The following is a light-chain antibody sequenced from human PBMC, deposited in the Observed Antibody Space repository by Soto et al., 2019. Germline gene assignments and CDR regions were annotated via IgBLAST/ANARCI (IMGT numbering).Light chain of an antibody. CDR2: RNT. CDR3: EAWDDSLSGHV. CDR1: SSNIGGNS. Sequence: QSVMTQPPSVSAAPGQKVTISCSGSSSNIGGNSVSWYQQLPGTAPKLLIYRNTQRPSGVPDRFSGSKSGTAASLAISGLRSEDEADYFCEAWDDSLSGHVFGTGTKLTVL. J-gene: IGLJ1*01. V-gene: IGLV1-47*01.